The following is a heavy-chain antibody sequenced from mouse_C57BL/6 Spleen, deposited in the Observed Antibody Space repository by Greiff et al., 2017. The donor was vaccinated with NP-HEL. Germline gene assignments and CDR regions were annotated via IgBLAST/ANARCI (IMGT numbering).Heavy chain of an antibody. V-gene: IGHV2-6-1*01. J-gene: IGHJ4*01. CDR2: IWSDGST. Sequence: VHLVESGPGLVAPSQSLSITCTVSGFSLTSYGVHWVRQPPGKGLEWLVVIWSDGSTTYNSALKSRLSISKDNSKSQVFLKMNSLQTDDTAMYYCARHPYGSRGYAMDYWGQGTSVTVSS. CDR3: ARHPYGSRGYAMDY. CDR1: GFSLTSYG. D-gene: IGHD1-1*01.